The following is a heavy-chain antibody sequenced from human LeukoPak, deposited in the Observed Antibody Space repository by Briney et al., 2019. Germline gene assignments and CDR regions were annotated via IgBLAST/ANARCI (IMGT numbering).Heavy chain of an antibody. CDR1: GGSISSYY. J-gene: IGHJ6*03. CDR2: IYYSGST. CDR3: ASAHYYYYYMDV. Sequence: PSETLSLTCTVSGGSISSYYWSWIRQPPGKGLEWIGYIYYSGSTNYNPSLKSRVTISVDSSKNQFSLKLSSVTAADTAVYYCASAHYYYYYMDVWGKGTTVTIS. V-gene: IGHV4-59*08.